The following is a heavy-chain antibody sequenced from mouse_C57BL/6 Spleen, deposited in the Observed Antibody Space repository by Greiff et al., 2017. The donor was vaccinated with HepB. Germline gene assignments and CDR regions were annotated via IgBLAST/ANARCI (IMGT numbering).Heavy chain of an antibody. D-gene: IGHD1-1*01. Sequence: QVQLQQPGAELVKPGASVKLSCKASGYTFTSYWMQWVKQRPGQGLEWIGEIDPSDSYTNYNQKFKGKATLTVDTSSSTAYMQLSSLTSEDSAVYYCARRGITTVVPWYFDVWGTGTTVTVSS. CDR2: IDPSDSYT. CDR1: GYTFTSYW. J-gene: IGHJ1*03. CDR3: ARRGITTVVPWYFDV. V-gene: IGHV1-50*01.